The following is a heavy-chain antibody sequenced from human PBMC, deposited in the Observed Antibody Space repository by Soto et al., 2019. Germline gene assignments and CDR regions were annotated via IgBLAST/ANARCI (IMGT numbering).Heavy chain of an antibody. CDR3: GRGRSGELVVFY. V-gene: IGHV1-2*02. CDR2: ISPNSGGT. CDR1: GYTFTGYY. J-gene: IGHJ4*02. Sequence: QVQLVQSGAEVKKSGPSVKVSCKASGYTFTGYYIHWVRQAPGQGLEWMGEISPNSGGTKYAQKCQGRVTMTRDTSISTVYMELSNLSPDDTAVYYCGRGRSGELVVFYWGQGTLVTVYS. D-gene: IGHD1-7*01.